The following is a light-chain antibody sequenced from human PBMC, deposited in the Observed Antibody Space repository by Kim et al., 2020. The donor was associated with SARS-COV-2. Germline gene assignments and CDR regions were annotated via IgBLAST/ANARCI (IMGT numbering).Light chain of an antibody. V-gene: IGKV4-1*01. CDR1: LSVLWSSDNKNY. J-gene: IGKJ1*01. CDR3: QQYYSTPPT. Sequence: DIVMTQSPDSLAVSLGERATINCRSSLSVLWSSDNKNYLGWYRQKPGQPPKLLIYWASTRESGVPDRFSGSGSGTDFTLTISSLQAEDVAVYYCQQYYSTPPTFGQGTKVDIK. CDR2: WAS.